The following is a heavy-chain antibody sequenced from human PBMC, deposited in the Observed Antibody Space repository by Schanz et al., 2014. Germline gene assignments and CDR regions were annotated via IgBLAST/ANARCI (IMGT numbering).Heavy chain of an antibody. V-gene: IGHV3-21*01. CDR3: ARGYSGYSHFDY. D-gene: IGHD5-12*01. J-gene: IGHJ4*02. Sequence: EVQLVESGGGLVQPGGSLRLSCAASGFTVSSNYMSWVRQAPGKGLEWVSSISSTSTYINYADSVKGRFTISRDNAKNSLYLQMNSLRAEDTAVYYCARGYSGYSHFDYWGQGALVTVSS. CDR1: GFTVSSNY. CDR2: ISSTSTYI.